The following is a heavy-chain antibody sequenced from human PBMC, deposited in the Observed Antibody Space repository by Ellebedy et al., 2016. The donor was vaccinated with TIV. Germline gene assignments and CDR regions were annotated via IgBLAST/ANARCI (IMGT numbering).Heavy chain of an antibody. CDR3: ARVAGSYSPFDY. V-gene: IGHV1-3*01. CDR2: INAGNGNT. Sequence: ASVKVSCXASGGTFSSYAISWVRQAPGQGLEWMGWINAGNGNTKYSQKFQGRVTITRDTSASTAYMELSSLRSEDTAVYYCARVAGSYSPFDYWGQGTLVTVSS. CDR1: GGTFSSYA. J-gene: IGHJ4*02. D-gene: IGHD3-10*01.